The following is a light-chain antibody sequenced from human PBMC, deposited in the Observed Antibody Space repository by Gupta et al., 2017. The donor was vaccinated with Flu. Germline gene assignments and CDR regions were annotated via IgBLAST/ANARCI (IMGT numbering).Light chain of an antibody. V-gene: IGKV4-1*01. CDR1: QTLFYTPNEKNY. Sequence: SLGERATINCKSSQTLFYTPNEKNYVAWYRQKPGQPPEVLIDWASARESGVPDRCSGSGSGTDFTPNINSVQHEDVAVYYGQQYSSVLYTFGQGT. J-gene: IGKJ2*01. CDR3: QQYSSVLYT. CDR2: WAS.